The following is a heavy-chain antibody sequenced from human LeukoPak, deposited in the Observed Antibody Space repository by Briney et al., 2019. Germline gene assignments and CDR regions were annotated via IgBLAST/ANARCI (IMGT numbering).Heavy chain of an antibody. J-gene: IGHJ4*02. CDR1: GYSFTSYW. D-gene: IGHD6-13*01. Sequence: GESLKISCKGSGYSFTSYWIGWVRQMPGKGLEWMGIIYPGDSDTRYSPSFQGQVTISADKSISAAYLQWSSLKASDTAMYYCARRVAAGISSYYFDYWGQGTLVTVSS. CDR3: ARRVAAGISSYYFDY. CDR2: IYPGDSDT. V-gene: IGHV5-51*01.